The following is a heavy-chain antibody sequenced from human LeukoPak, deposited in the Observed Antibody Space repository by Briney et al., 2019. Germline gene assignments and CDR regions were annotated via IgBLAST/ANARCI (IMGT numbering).Heavy chain of an antibody. Sequence: PGGSLRPSCAASGFTFSSYGTHWVRQAPGKGLEWVAVISYDVSNKYYATSVKGRFTISSDNSKSTLYLQMNSLRAEDTAVYYCAKCLSDILTGSFWYYYNGMDVWGQGTTVTVSS. CDR3: AKCLSDILTGSFWYYYNGMDV. CDR2: ISYDVSNK. J-gene: IGHJ6*02. CDR1: GFTFSSYG. V-gene: IGHV3-30*18. D-gene: IGHD3-9*01.